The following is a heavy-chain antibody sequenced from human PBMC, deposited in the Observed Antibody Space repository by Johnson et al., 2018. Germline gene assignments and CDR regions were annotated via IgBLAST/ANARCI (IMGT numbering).Heavy chain of an antibody. CDR3: ATLEMATRQLEEDAFDI. CDR1: GFTFSSYS. J-gene: IGHJ3*02. V-gene: IGHV3-21*01. CDR2: ISSSSSYI. D-gene: IGHD5-24*01. Sequence: VQLVQSGGGLVKPGGSLRLSCAASGFTFSSYSMNWVRQAPGKGLEWVSSISSSSSYIYYADSVKGRFTISRENAKNSLYLQMTSLSAEDTAVYYCATLEMATRQLEEDAFDIWGQGTMVTVSS.